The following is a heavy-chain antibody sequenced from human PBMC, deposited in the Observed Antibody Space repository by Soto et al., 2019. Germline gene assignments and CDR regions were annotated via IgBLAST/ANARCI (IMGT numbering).Heavy chain of an antibody. J-gene: IGHJ4*02. V-gene: IGHV4-59*01. CDR1: GFNIISYY. Sequence: SETLSLTCTFSGFNIISYYWSWIRQPPGKGLEWIGYIYYSGSTNYNPSLKSRVTISVDTSKNQFSLKLSSVTAADTAVYYCARGPIEYSSSKLFDYWGQGTLVTVSS. CDR2: IYYSGST. CDR3: ARGPIEYSSSKLFDY. D-gene: IGHD6-6*01.